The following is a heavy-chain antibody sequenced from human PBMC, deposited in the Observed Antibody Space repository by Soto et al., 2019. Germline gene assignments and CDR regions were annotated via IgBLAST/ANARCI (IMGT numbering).Heavy chain of an antibody. CDR1: GFTFSSYG. Sequence: PGGSLRLSCAASGFTFSSYGMHWVRQAPGKGLEWVAVISYDGSNKYYAASVKGRFTISRDNSKNTMYLQMNSLRAEDTAVYYCALSYYGMDVWGQGTTVTVSS. J-gene: IGHJ6*02. V-gene: IGHV3-30*03. CDR3: ALSYYGMDV. CDR2: ISYDGSNK.